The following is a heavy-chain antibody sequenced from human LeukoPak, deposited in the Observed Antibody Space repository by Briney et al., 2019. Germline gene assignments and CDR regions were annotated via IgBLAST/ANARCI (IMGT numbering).Heavy chain of an antibody. CDR1: GGSISSYY. V-gene: IGHV4-4*07. CDR3: ARQIASAGTAGFDF. Sequence: SETLSLTCTVSGGSISSYYWSWIRQPAGKGLEWIGRIYSTGSTNYNPSLKSRVTMSVDTSKNQFSLRLRSVTAADTAVYYCARQIASAGTAGFDFWGQGALVTVAS. D-gene: IGHD6-13*01. CDR2: IYSTGST. J-gene: IGHJ4*02.